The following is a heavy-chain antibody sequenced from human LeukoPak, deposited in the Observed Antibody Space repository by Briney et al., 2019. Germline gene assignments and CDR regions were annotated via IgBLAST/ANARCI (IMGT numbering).Heavy chain of an antibody. V-gene: IGHV4-59*01. CDR1: GGSISSYY. Sequence: SETLSLTCTVSGGSISSYYWSWIRQPPGKGLEWIGYICYSGSTNYNPSLKSRVTISVDTSKNQFSLKLSSVTAADTAVYYCARESEELRPYYYYYYMDVWGKGTTVTVSS. CDR2: ICYSGST. J-gene: IGHJ6*03. D-gene: IGHD3-3*01. CDR3: ARESEELRPYYYYYYMDV.